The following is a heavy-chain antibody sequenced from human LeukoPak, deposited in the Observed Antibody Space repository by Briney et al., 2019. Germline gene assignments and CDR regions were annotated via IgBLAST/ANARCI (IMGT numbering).Heavy chain of an antibody. D-gene: IGHD3-22*01. CDR3: ARCIYDSGGYPLYYYYYYMDV. CDR1: GGTFSSYA. V-gene: IGHV1-69*06. J-gene: IGHJ6*03. CDR2: IIPIFGTA. Sequence: ASVKVSCKASGGTFSSYAISWVRQAPGQGLEWMGGIIPIFGTANYAQKFQGRVTITADKSTSTAYMELSSLRSEDTAVYYCARCIYDSGGYPLYYYYYYMDVWGKGTTVTVSS.